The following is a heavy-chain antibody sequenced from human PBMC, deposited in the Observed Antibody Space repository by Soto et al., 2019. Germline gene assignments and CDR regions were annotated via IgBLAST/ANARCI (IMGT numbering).Heavy chain of an antibody. CDR3: ARDILNYYDSSGYFDY. CDR1: GYTFTSYY. V-gene: IGHV1-46*01. CDR2: INPSGGST. Sequence: GASVEVTCKASGYTFTSYYMHWVRQYPGQGLEWMGIINPSGGSTSYAQKFQGRVTMTRDTSTSTVYMELSSLRSEDTALYYCARDILNYYDSSGYFDYWGQGTLAT. D-gene: IGHD3-22*01. J-gene: IGHJ4*02.